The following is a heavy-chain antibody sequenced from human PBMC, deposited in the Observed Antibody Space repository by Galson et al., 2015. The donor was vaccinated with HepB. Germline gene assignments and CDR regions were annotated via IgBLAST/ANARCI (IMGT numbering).Heavy chain of an antibody. D-gene: IGHD7-27*01. CDR3: ALIWGQDAFDI. V-gene: IGHV3-30-3*01. Sequence: SLRLSCAASGFAFSSYAMHWVRQAPGKGLEWVAVISYDGSNKYYADSVKGRFTISRDNSKNTLYLQMNSLGAEDTAVYYCALIWGQDAFDIWGQGTMVTVSS. J-gene: IGHJ3*02. CDR2: ISYDGSNK. CDR1: GFAFSSYA.